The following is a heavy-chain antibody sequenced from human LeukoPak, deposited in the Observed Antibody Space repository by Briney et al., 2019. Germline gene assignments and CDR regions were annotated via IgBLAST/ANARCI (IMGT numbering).Heavy chain of an antibody. Sequence: PGGSLRLSCVDSGFTFSSYAMSWVRQVPGKGLEWVSGISDSGGSTYYADSVKGRFTISRDNSKNTLYPQMNSLRAEDTAVYYCASRQGLGWHYVNWGQGALVTVSS. V-gene: IGHV3-23*01. CDR3: ASRQGLGWHYVN. J-gene: IGHJ4*02. D-gene: IGHD3-10*02. CDR1: GFTFSSYA. CDR2: ISDSGGST.